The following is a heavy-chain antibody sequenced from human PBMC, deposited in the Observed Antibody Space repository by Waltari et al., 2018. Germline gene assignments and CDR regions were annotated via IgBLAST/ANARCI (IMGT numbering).Heavy chain of an antibody. Sequence: QVQLVESGGGVVQPGRSLRLSCAASGFTFSSYGMHWVRQAPGKGLEWVAVIWYYGSNKYYADSVKGRFTISRDKSKNTLYLQMTSLRAEDTAVYYCARDGDDYGLWWYFDLWGRGTLVTVSS. D-gene: IGHD4-17*01. V-gene: IGHV3-33*01. CDR2: IWYYGSNK. J-gene: IGHJ2*01. CDR1: GFTFSSYG. CDR3: ARDGDDYGLWWYFDL.